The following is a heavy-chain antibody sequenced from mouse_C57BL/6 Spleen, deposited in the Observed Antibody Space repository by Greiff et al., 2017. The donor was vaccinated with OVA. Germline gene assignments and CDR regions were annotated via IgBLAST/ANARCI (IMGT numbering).Heavy chain of an antibody. CDR3: ASSDCGGFAY. V-gene: IGHV2-6*01. Sequence: QVQLQQSGPGLVAPSQSLSITCTVSGFSLTSYGVDWVRQAPGKGLEWLGVIWGVGSTNYNSALKSRLSISKDNSKSQVFLKMNSLQTDDTAMYYCASSDCGGFAYWGQGTLVTVSA. D-gene: IGHD2-4*01. J-gene: IGHJ3*01. CDR1: GFSLTSYG. CDR2: IWGVGST.